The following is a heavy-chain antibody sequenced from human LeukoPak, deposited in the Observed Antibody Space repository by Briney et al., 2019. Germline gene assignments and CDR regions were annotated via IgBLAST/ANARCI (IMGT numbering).Heavy chain of an antibody. CDR1: GFKFDDYG. Sequence: GGSLRLSCAASGFKFDDYGMSWVRQAPGKGLEWVSGINWNGGLKNYADSVKGRFTISRDDARNSLYLQMNSLRAEDTALYYCAREPSGGWPSFAYGGKGPRVTVSS. V-gene: IGHV3-20*04. CDR3: AREPSGGWPSFAY. J-gene: IGHJ4*02. CDR2: INWNGGLK. D-gene: IGHD6-19*01.